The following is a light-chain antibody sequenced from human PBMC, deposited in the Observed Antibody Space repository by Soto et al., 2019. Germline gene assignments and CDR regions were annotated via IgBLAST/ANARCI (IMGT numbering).Light chain of an antibody. J-gene: IGLJ1*01. V-gene: IGLV2-14*03. CDR1: SSDVGRYNY. CDR3: QSYDHSLGGSGV. Sequence: QSVLTQPASVSGSPGQSITISCTGTSSDVGRYNYVSWYQQHPGKAPKLMIYDVSIRPSGVSDRFSGSKSGNTASLAITGLQAEDEADYFCQSYDHSLGGSGVFGTGTKLTVL. CDR2: DVS.